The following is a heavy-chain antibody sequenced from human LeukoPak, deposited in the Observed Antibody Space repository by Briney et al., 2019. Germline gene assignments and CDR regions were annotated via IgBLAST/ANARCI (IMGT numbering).Heavy chain of an antibody. J-gene: IGHJ4*02. CDR2: IRSKANNYAT. V-gene: IGHV3-73*01. CDR3: IPGGDFDY. D-gene: IGHD1-14*01. CDR1: GFTFSNYW. Sequence: PGGSLRLSCAASGFTFSNYWMNWVRQAPGKGLEWVGRIRSKANNYATAYAASVKGRFTISRDDSKNTAYLQMNSLKTEDTAVYYCIPGGDFDYWGQGTLVTVSS.